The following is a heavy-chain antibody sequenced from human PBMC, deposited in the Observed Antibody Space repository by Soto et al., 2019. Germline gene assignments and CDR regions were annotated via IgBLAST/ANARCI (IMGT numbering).Heavy chain of an antibody. D-gene: IGHD2-15*01. CDR3: ASPLGVVVAATPSHYYYGMDV. Sequence: QVQLVQSGAEVKKPGASVKVSCKASGYTFTSYYMHWVRQAPGQGLEWMGIINPSGGSTSYAQKFQGRVTMTRDTSTSTVYMELSSLRSEDTAVYYCASPLGVVVAATPSHYYYGMDVWGQGTTVTVSS. CDR1: GYTFTSYY. J-gene: IGHJ6*02. CDR2: INPSGGST. V-gene: IGHV1-46*01.